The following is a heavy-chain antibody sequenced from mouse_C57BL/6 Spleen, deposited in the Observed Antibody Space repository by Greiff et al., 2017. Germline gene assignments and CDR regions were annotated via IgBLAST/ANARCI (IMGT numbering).Heavy chain of an antibody. V-gene: IGHV1-62-2*01. J-gene: IGHJ2*01. CDR2: FYPGGGSI. D-gene: IGHD1-1*01. Sequence: QVQLKESGAELVKPGASVTLSCTASGYTFTEYTIHWVKQRSGQGLEWSGWFYPGGGSIKYNEKFKDKATLTADKSSSTVYMELSRLTSEDSAVYFCGRHEDKATVVAFDYWGQGTTLTVSS. CDR3: GRHEDKATVVAFDY. CDR1: GYTFTEYT.